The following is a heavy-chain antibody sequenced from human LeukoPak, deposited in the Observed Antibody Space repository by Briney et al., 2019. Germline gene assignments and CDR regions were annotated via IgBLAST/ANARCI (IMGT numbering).Heavy chain of an antibody. CDR3: ARSPLDTAMVPHFDY. CDR2: IIPIFGTA. D-gene: IGHD5-18*01. Sequence: SVKVSCKASGGTFSSYAISWVRQAPGRGLEWMGGIIPIFGTANYAQKFQGRVTITTDESTSTAYMELSSLRSEDTAVYYCARSPLDTAMVPHFDYWGQGTLVTVSS. J-gene: IGHJ4*02. V-gene: IGHV1-69*05. CDR1: GGTFSSYA.